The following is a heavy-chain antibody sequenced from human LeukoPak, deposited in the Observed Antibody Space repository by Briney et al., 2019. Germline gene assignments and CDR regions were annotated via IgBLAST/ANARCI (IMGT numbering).Heavy chain of an antibody. J-gene: IGHJ4*02. D-gene: IGHD4-23*01. V-gene: IGHV4-34*01. Sequence: PGGSLRLSCAASGFTFSTYSMSWIRQPPGKGLEWIGEINHSGSTNYNPSLKSRVTISVDTSKNQFSLKLSSVTAADTAVYYCARGETDYGGNFDYWGQGTLVTVSS. CDR3: ARGETDYGGNFDY. CDR2: INHSGST. CDR1: GFTFSTYS.